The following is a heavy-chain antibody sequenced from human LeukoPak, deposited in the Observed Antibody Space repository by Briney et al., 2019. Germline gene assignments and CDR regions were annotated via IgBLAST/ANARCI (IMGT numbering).Heavy chain of an antibody. J-gene: IGHJ5*02. CDR2: INTKSGRT. D-gene: IGHD3-3*01. CDR3: ARADFIDAGPYLIGP. V-gene: IGHV1-2*02. Sequence: ASVKVSCKTSGYSFTDDYIHWVRQAPGQGLEWMGWINTKSGRTSSARKFQGRVTMTRDPSITTVYMDMAWLTSDDTAIDFCARADFIDAGPYLIGPWGQGTLVTVSS. CDR1: GYSFTDDY.